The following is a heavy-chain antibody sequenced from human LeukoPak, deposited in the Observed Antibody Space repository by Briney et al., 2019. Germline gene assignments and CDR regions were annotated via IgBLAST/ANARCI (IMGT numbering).Heavy chain of an antibody. J-gene: IGHJ5*02. V-gene: IGHV3-30-3*01. CDR1: GFTFSSYA. Sequence: GESLRLSCAASGFTFSSYAMHWVRQAPGKGLEWVAVISYDGSNKYYADSVKGRFTISRDNSKNTLYLQMNSLRAEDTAVYYCARETTVTTSINWFDPWGQGTLVTVSS. D-gene: IGHD4-11*01. CDR3: ARETTVTTSINWFDP. CDR2: ISYDGSNK.